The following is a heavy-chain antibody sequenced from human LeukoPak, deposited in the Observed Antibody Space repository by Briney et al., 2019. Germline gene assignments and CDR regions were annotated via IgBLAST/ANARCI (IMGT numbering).Heavy chain of an antibody. CDR1: GYSFTSYW. CDR3: ARFGGADYYYYGMDV. J-gene: IGHJ6*02. Sequence: GEALKIFWKGSGYSFTSYWIGWVRQMPGKGLEWMVIIYSGDSDTRYSPSFHGQVTISADKYISTASLQWSSLKASDAAMYDCARFGGADYYYYGMDVWGQGTTVTVSS. V-gene: IGHV5-51*01. CDR2: IYSGDSDT. D-gene: IGHD3-16*01.